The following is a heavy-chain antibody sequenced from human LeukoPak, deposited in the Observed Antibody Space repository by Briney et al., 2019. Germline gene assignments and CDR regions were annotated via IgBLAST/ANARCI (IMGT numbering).Heavy chain of an antibody. V-gene: IGHV3-48*01. J-gene: IGHJ4*02. CDR2: ISSSSSTI. CDR3: AKLSSTYYYDSSGPVLYYFDY. Sequence: PGGSLRLSCAASGFTFSSYSMNWVRQAPGKGLEWVSYISSSSSTIYYADSVKGRFTISRDNAKNSLYLQMNSLRAEDTAVYYCAKLSSTYYYDSSGPVLYYFDYWGQGTLVTVS. D-gene: IGHD3-22*01. CDR1: GFTFSSYS.